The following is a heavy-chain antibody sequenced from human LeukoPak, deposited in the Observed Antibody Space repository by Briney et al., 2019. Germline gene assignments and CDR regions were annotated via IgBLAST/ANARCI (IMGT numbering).Heavy chain of an antibody. Sequence: SETLSLTCAVCGGSFSGYYWSWIRQPPGKGLEWIGEINHSGSTNYNPSLKSRVTISVDTSKNQFSLKLSSVTAADTAVYYCARGSDFWSGYFDYWGQGTLVTVSS. V-gene: IGHV4-34*01. CDR2: INHSGST. CDR1: GGSFSGYY. D-gene: IGHD3-3*01. CDR3: ARGSDFWSGYFDY. J-gene: IGHJ4*02.